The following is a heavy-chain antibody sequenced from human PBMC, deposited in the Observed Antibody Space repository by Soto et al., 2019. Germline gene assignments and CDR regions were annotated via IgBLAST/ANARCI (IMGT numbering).Heavy chain of an antibody. D-gene: IGHD1-26*01. J-gene: IGHJ4*02. Sequence: SETLSLTCTVSGGSISSSSYYWGWIRQPPGKGLEWIGSIYYSGSTYYNPSLKSRVTISVDTSKNQFSLKLSSVTAADTAVYYGARYFFELLGFDYWGQGTLVTVFS. CDR3: ARYFFELLGFDY. CDR2: IYYSGST. V-gene: IGHV4-39*07. CDR1: GGSISSSSYY.